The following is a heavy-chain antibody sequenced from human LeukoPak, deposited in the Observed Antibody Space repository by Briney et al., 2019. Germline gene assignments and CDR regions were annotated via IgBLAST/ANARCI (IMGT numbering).Heavy chain of an antibody. CDR2: ITGSGDTT. CDR3: AKWGDYDILTGYYVSDF. Sequence: GGSLRLSCAASGFIFRNYAMSWVRQAPGEGLDWVSAITGSGDTTYYADSVKGRFTISRDNSKNTLYVEMNTLRAEDTAVYYCAKWGDYDILTGYYVSDFWGQGTLVTVSS. J-gene: IGHJ4*02. D-gene: IGHD3-9*01. V-gene: IGHV3-23*01. CDR1: GFIFRNYA.